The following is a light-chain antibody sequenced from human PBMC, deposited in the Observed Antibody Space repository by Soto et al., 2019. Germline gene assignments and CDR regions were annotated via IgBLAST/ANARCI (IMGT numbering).Light chain of an antibody. CDR3: HQHAESPLT. CDR2: TAS. V-gene: IGKV3-20*01. CDR1: QSVGNNY. Sequence: VKNSAGTVSLKKGERATLSCRASQSVGNNYLAWYQQKPGQAPRLLIYTASIRATGIPDRFSGSGSGTDFTLTISRLEPEDFAVYYCHQHAESPLTFGGGT. J-gene: IGKJ4*01.